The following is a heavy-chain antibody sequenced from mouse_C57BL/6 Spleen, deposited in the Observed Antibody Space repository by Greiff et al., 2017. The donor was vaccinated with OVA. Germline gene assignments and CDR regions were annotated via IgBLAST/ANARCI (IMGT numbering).Heavy chain of an antibody. Sequence: QVQLQQSGAELVRPGASVTLSCKASGYTFTDYEMHWVKQTPVHGLEWIGAIDPETGGTAYNQKFKGKAILTADKSSSTAYMELRSLTSEDSAVYYCTREQCYYYGSSYDYWGQGTTLTVSS. CDR3: TREQCYYYGSSYDY. V-gene: IGHV1-15*01. CDR2: IDPETGGT. CDR1: GYTFTDYE. J-gene: IGHJ2*01. D-gene: IGHD1-1*01.